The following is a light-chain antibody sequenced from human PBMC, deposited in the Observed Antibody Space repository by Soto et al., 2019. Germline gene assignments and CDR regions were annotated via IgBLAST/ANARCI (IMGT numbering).Light chain of an antibody. CDR3: QQYGRSPGLLT. Sequence: EVVMTQSPDTLSVSPGERATLSCRASQSVTSNLAWYQQKLGQAPRLLIYGASTRATGISARFSGSGSGTEFTLTISRLEPEDFAVYYCQQYGRSPGLLTFGPGTKVDIK. CDR2: GAS. V-gene: IGKV3-15*01. CDR1: QSVTSN. J-gene: IGKJ3*01.